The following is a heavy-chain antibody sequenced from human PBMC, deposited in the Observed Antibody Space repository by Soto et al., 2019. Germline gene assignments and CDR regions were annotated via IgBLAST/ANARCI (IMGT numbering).Heavy chain of an antibody. Sequence: QVQLQESGPGLVKPSQTLSLTCTVSGGSISSGVYYWSWIRQHPGKGLEWIGSIYYSGGTYYNPSLKRRVTISVDTSKNQFSLKLSSVAAADTAVYYCASSGFLEWLTLDYWGQGTLVTVSS. CDR2: IYYSGGT. D-gene: IGHD3-3*01. V-gene: IGHV4-31*03. CDR1: GGSISSGVYY. CDR3: ASSGFLEWLTLDY. J-gene: IGHJ4*02.